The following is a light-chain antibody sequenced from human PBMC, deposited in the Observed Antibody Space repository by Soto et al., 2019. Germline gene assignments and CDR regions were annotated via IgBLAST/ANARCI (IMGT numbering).Light chain of an antibody. CDR3: QQYSNWPPCT. CDR1: QSVSSN. J-gene: IGKJ1*01. CDR2: GAS. V-gene: IGKV3-15*01. Sequence: EIVMTQSPATLSVSPGERATLSCRASQSVSSNLAWYQQKPGQAPRLLIYGASTRATGIPARFSGSGSGTEFTLTISSLQSEDFAVYYCQQYSNWPPCTFGQGTKVEIK.